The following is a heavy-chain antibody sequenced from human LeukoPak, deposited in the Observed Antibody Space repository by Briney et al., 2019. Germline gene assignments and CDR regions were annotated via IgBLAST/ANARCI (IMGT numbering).Heavy chain of an antibody. CDR3: AAATAMVEFDY. CDR1: GYTFTSYD. D-gene: IGHD5-18*01. Sequence: ASVKVSCKASGYTFTSYDINWVRQATGQGLEWMGWINPNSGGTNYAQKFQGRVTMTRDTSISTAYMELSRLRSDDTAVYYCAAATAMVEFDYWGQGTLVTVSS. J-gene: IGHJ4*02. V-gene: IGHV1-2*02. CDR2: INPNSGGT.